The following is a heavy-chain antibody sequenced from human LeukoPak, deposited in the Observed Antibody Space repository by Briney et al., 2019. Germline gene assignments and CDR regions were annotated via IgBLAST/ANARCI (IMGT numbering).Heavy chain of an antibody. CDR2: IYSGGST. Sequence: PGGSLRLSCAASGFTVSSNYMSWVRQAPGKGLEWVSVIYSGGSTYYADSVKGRSTISRDNSKNTLYLQMNSLRAEDTAVYYCARWEYSSSFFDYWGQGTLVTVSS. J-gene: IGHJ4*02. V-gene: IGHV3-66*01. CDR1: GFTVSSNY. CDR3: ARWEYSSSFFDY. D-gene: IGHD6-6*01.